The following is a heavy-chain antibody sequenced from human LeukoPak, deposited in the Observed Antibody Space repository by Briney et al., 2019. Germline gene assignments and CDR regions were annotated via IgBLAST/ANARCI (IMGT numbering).Heavy chain of an antibody. D-gene: IGHD3-16*01. CDR2: INSDGSST. CDR3: AKGARDYYYYYMDV. V-gene: IGHV3-74*01. J-gene: IGHJ6*03. CDR1: GFTFSSYW. Sequence: GGSLRLSCAASGFTFSSYWMHWVRQAPGKGLVWVSRINSDGSSTSYADSVKGRFTISRDNAKNSLYLQMNSLRAEDTAVYYCAKGARDYYYYYMDVWGKGTTVTVSS.